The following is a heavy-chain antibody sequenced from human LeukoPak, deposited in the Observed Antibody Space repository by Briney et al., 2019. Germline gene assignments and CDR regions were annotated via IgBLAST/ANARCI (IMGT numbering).Heavy chain of an antibody. CDR1: GYSFIAYY. CDR2: INPKTGDT. Sequence: GASVKVSCKTSGYSFIAYYIHWVRQAPGQGLEWMGWINPKTGDTRYAQKLRGRVTMTRDTSVSTVYMVLSGLRSDDTAVYFCARDGYRNELDHWGRGTRVTVSS. D-gene: IGHD5-24*01. CDR3: ARDGYRNELDH. V-gene: IGHV1-2*02. J-gene: IGHJ4*02.